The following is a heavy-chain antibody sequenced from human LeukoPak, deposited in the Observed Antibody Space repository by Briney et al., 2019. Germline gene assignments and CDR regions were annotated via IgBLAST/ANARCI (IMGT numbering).Heavy chain of an antibody. Sequence: GGTLTLSCAASGFTFSTYDMHWVRQAPGEGLEWVSYFGNSGTIYYADSVKGRFTISRDNAKNSLYLQMNSLRVEDTAVYYCAGYGDYPYWGRGTLVSVSS. V-gene: IGHV3-48*01. CDR1: GFTFSTYD. J-gene: IGHJ4*02. CDR3: AGYGDYPY. D-gene: IGHD4-17*01. CDR2: FGNSGTI.